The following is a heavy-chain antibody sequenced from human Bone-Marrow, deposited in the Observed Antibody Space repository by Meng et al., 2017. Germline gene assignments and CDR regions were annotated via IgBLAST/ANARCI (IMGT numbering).Heavy chain of an antibody. CDR3: ARVGYSGSRVTSYYFDY. J-gene: IGHJ4*02. CDR1: GGSISSGGYY. CDR2: IYYSGST. D-gene: IGHD1-26*01. Sequence: VPLQGSGPGLGKPSPTLSLTCTVSGGSISSGGYYWSWIRQHPGKGLEWIGYIYYSGSTYYNPSLKSLVTISVDTSKNQFSLKLSSVTAADTAVYYCARVGYSGSRVTSYYFDYWGQGTLVTVSS. V-gene: IGHV4-31*01.